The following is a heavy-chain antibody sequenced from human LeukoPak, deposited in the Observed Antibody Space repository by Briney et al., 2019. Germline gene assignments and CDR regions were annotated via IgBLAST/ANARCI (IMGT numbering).Heavy chain of an antibody. Sequence: ASVKVSCKASGYTFTSYAMNWVRQAPGQGLEWMGWINTNTGNPTYAQGFTGRFVFSLDTSVSTAYLQISSLKVDDTAVYYCAREGGSSGYSYGYNWFAPWGQGTLVTVSS. V-gene: IGHV7-4-1*02. J-gene: IGHJ5*02. CDR2: INTNTGNP. CDR3: AREGGSSGYSYGYNWFAP. D-gene: IGHD5-18*01. CDR1: GYTFTSYA.